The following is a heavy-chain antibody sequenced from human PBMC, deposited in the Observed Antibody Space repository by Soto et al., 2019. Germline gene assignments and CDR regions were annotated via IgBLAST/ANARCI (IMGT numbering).Heavy chain of an antibody. CDR3: ARDGRAVAAYYYGMDV. D-gene: IGHD6-19*01. CDR1: GYTFTGYY. CDR2: INPNSGGT. V-gene: IGHV1-2*02. J-gene: IGHJ6*02. Sequence: GASVKVSCKASGYTFTGYYMHWVRQAPGQGLEWMGWINPNSGGTNYAQKLQGRVTMTTDTSTSTAYMELRSLRSDDTAVYYCARDGRAVAAYYYGMDVWGQGTTVTVSS.